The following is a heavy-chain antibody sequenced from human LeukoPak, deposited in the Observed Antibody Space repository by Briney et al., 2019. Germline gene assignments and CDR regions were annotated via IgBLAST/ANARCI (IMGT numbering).Heavy chain of an antibody. CDR3: AKDIRGSSWYGYFDY. V-gene: IGHV3-9*01. CDR1: GFTFDDYA. CDR2: ISWNSGSI. J-gene: IGHJ4*02. Sequence: GGSLRLSCAASGFTFDDYAMHWVRQAPGKGLEWVSGISWNSGSIGYADSVKGRFTISRDNAKNSLYLQMNSLRAEDTALYYCAKDIRGSSWYGYFDYWGQGTLVTVSS. D-gene: IGHD6-13*01.